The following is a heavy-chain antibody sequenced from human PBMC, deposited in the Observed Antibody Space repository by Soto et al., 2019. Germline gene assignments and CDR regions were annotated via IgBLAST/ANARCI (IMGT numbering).Heavy chain of an antibody. V-gene: IGHV3-30*18. CDR3: AKDRFSYCSSTSCYRASHFDY. Sequence: QVQLVESGGGVVQPGRSLRLSCAASGFTFSSYGMHWVRQAPGKGLEWVAVISYDGSNKYYADSVKGRFTISRDNSKNTLYMKMDSLRAEDTAVYYCAKDRFSYCSSTSCYRASHFDYWGQGTLVTVSS. CDR2: ISYDGSNK. D-gene: IGHD2-2*02. J-gene: IGHJ4*02. CDR1: GFTFSSYG.